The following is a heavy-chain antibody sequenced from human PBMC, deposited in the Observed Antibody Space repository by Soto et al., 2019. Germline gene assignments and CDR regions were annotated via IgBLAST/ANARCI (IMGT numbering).Heavy chain of an antibody. Sequence: SVTVSCKASVRTFSSYAISWVRQAPGQGLEWMGGIIPIFGTANYAQKFQGRVTITADESTSTAYMELSSLRSEDTAVYYCARDIFRGYSYGYAGFYYRMDVWGQGTTVTVS. D-gene: IGHD5-18*01. CDR2: IIPIFGTA. CDR1: VRTFSSYA. V-gene: IGHV1-69*13. CDR3: ARDIFRGYSYGYAGFYYRMDV. J-gene: IGHJ6*02.